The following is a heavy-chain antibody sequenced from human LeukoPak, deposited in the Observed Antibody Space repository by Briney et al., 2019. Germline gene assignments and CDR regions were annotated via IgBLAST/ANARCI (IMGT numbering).Heavy chain of an antibody. CDR2: INPNSGGT. D-gene: IGHD5-18*01. V-gene: IGHV1-2*02. Sequence: ASVKVSCKASGYTFTGYYMHWVRQAPGQGLEWMGWINPNSGGTNYAQKFQGRVTMTRNTSISTAYMELSSLRSEDTAVYYCARTLSYSYGYAFDYWGQGTLVTVSS. CDR3: ARTLSYSYGYAFDY. J-gene: IGHJ4*02. CDR1: GYTFTGYY.